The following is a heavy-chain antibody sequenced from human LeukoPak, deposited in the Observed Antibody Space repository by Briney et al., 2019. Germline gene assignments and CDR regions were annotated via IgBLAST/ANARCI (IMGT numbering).Heavy chain of an antibody. D-gene: IGHD3/OR15-3a*01. CDR3: AKSRSGFWTQEDY. V-gene: IGHV3-23*01. CDR2: ISGGGPTT. CDR1: GFTFGTYA. Sequence: AGGSLRLSCAASGFTFGTYAMNWVRQAPGKGLEWVSSISGGGPTTSYADSVKGRFTISRDNSKNTLYLHMDSLRAEDTAVYYCAKSRSGFWTQEDYWGQGTLVTVSS. J-gene: IGHJ4*02.